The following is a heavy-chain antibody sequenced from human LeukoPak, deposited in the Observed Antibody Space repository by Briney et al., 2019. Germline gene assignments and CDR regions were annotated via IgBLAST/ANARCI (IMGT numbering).Heavy chain of an antibody. V-gene: IGHV1-18*01. J-gene: IGHJ4*02. D-gene: IGHD3-22*01. CDR1: GYTFTSYG. Sequence: GASVKVSCKASGYTFTSYGISWVRQAPGQGLEWMGWISAYNGNTNYAQKLQGRVTMTTDTSTSTAYMELRSLRSDDTAVYYCARDILKGVRGYYDSSGYYFLDYWGQGTLVTVSS. CDR3: ARDILKGVRGYYDSSGYYFLDY. CDR2: ISAYNGNT.